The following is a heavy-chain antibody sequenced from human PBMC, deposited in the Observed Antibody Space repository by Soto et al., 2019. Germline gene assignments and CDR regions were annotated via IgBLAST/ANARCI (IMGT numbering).Heavy chain of an antibody. CDR3: ARENYDILTGYEP. CDR2: INPNSGGT. Sequence: ASLKVSCKTSGATFTGYYMHCVRRSPGQGLELMGWINPNSGGTNYAQKFQGWVTMTRDTSISTAYMELSRLRSDDTAVYYCARENYDILTGYEPWGQGTLVTVSS. V-gene: IGHV1-2*04. D-gene: IGHD3-9*01. J-gene: IGHJ5*02. CDR1: GATFTGYY.